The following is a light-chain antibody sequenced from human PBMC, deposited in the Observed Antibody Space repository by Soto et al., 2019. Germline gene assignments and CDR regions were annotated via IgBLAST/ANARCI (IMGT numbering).Light chain of an antibody. CDR2: QVS. CDR3: LHSVQSPWT. CDR1: HSLVFSDGKTY. Sequence: DIVMTQTPLSLSVSPGLPASISCKSSHSLVFSDGKTYLYWYLQRPGQSPQLLISQVSNRFTGVPDRFTGSGSGTEYTLTLSRVEAEDVGIYYCLHSVQSPWTFAQGTKLEI. J-gene: IGKJ1*01. V-gene: IGKV2D-29*02.